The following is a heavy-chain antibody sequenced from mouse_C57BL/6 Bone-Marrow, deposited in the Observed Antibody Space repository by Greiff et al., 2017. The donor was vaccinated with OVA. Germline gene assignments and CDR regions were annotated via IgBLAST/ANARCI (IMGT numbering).Heavy chain of an antibody. Sequence: VQLQQSGAELVRPGASVTLSCKASGYTFTDYEMHWVKQTPVHGLEWIGAIDPETGGTAYNQKFKGKAILTADTSSSTAYMELHSLTSEDSAVYFCARDYGSSYVGYFDVWGTGTTVTVSS. V-gene: IGHV1-15*01. J-gene: IGHJ1*03. CDR2: IDPETGGT. D-gene: IGHD1-1*01. CDR3: ARDYGSSYVGYFDV. CDR1: GYTFTDYE.